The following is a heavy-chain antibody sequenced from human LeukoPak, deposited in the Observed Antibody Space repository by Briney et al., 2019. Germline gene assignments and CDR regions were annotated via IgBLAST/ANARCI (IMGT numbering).Heavy chain of an antibody. Sequence: SETLSLTCTVSGGSISTGGYYWSWIRQHPGKGLEWIAYIYYSGSTYYNPSLKSRVTISVDMSKNQFSLKLSSVTAADTAVYYCARFHTSGYYRHFDFWGQGTLVTVSS. D-gene: IGHD3-22*01. J-gene: IGHJ4*02. CDR2: IYYSGST. V-gene: IGHV4-31*03. CDR3: ARFHTSGYYRHFDF. CDR1: GGSISTGGYY.